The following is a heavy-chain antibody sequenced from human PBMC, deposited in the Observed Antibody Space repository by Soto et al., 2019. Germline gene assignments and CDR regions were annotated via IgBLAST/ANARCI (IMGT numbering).Heavy chain of an antibody. CDR2: INPHSGGT. J-gene: IGHJ5*02. D-gene: IGHD6-6*01. CDR3: ARDRPGGSSRGGDPINWFDP. V-gene: IGHV1-2*04. Sequence: QVQLVQSGAEVKKPGASVKVSCKASGYTFTGYYMHWVRQAPGQGLEWMGWINPHSGGTNYAQKFQGWVTMTRDTSISTAYMERSRLRSDDTAVYYCARDRPGGSSRGGDPINWFDPWGQGTLVTVSS. CDR1: GYTFTGYY.